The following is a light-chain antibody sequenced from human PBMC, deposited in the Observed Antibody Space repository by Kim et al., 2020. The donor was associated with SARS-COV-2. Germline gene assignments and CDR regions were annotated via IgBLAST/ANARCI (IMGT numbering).Light chain of an antibody. Sequence: DIQMTQSPSTLSASVGDRVTITCRASQSISSWLAWYHQKPGKAPKLLIYKASSLESGVPSRFSGSGSGTEFTLTISSLQPDDFATYYCQQYNSYSLLTFGGGTKVDIK. CDR1: QSISSW. J-gene: IGKJ4*01. CDR3: QQYNSYSLLT. CDR2: KAS. V-gene: IGKV1-5*03.